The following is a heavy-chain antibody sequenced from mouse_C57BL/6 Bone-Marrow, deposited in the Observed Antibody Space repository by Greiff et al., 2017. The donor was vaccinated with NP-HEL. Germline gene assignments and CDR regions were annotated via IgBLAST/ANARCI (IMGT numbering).Heavy chain of an antibody. CDR1: GYTFTSYW. Sequence: QVQLQQPGAELVMPGASVKLSCKASGYTFTSYWMHWVKQRPGQGLEWIGEIDPSDSYTNYNQKFKGKSTLTVDKSSSTAYMQLSSLTSEDSAVYYCATSHHYYGSSFAYWGQGTLVTVSA. V-gene: IGHV1-69*01. CDR2: IDPSDSYT. CDR3: ATSHHYYGSSFAY. D-gene: IGHD1-1*01. J-gene: IGHJ3*01.